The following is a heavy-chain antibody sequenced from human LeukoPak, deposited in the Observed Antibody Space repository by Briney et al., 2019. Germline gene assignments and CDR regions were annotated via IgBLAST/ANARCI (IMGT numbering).Heavy chain of an antibody. V-gene: IGHV3-23*01. CDR1: GFTFSMYA. D-gene: IGHD2-21*01. CDR3: AKVRTVARIANGVFDY. Sequence: GGCLSLSCAASGFTFSMYAMSWVRPAAGKGLEWVAAISNSSSKYSADSVKGRFTISRANSKNIMFLEMESLRAGDTAVYYCAKVRTVARIANGVFDYWGQGTLVTVSS. J-gene: IGHJ4*02. CDR2: ISNSSSK.